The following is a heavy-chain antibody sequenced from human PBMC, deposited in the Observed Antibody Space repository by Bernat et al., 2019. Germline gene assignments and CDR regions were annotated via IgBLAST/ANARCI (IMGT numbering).Heavy chain of an antibody. CDR3: ARDLASTAFWEFDY. D-gene: IGHD2-21*02. J-gene: IGHJ4*02. CDR1: GYIFTDYF. Sequence: QVQLAQPGAEVKKPGASVKVSCKASGYIFTDYFIQWVRQAPGQGLEWMGRINSDTGVTTYTQKFKGRVTMTRDTSISTAYMELSSLTSDDTAVYHCARDLASTAFWEFDYWGRGTQVTVSS. CDR2: INSDTGVT. V-gene: IGHV1-2*06.